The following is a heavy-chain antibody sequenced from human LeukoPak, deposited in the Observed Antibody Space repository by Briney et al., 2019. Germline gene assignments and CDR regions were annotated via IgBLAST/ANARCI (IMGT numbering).Heavy chain of an antibody. Sequence: GRSLRLSCAASGFTFSKYWMLWVRQATGKGLESVSRINTDGTVTTYADSVKGRFTVSRDNADNTMFLQMTSVRDEDTAVYYCATKQWLAPPPDSWGQGTPVTVSS. CDR1: GFTFSKYW. CDR2: INTDGTVT. V-gene: IGHV3-74*01. CDR3: ATKQWLAPPPDS. J-gene: IGHJ4*02. D-gene: IGHD6-19*01.